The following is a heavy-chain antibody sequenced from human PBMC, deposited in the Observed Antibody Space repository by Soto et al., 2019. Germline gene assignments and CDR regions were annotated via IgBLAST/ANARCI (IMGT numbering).Heavy chain of an antibody. CDR3: ARVPDR. J-gene: IGHJ5*02. V-gene: IGHV4-30-2*01. D-gene: IGHD2-2*01. Sequence: PSETLSLTCTVSGGSVTTGSYYWSWIRQPPGKGLEWIGYIYHSGSTYYNPSLKSRVTISVDRSKNQFSLKLSSVTAADTAVYYCARVPDRWGQGTLVTV. CDR2: IYHSGST. CDR1: GGSVTTGSYY.